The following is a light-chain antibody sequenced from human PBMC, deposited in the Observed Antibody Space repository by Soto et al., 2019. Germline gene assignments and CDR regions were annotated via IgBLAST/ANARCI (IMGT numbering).Light chain of an antibody. CDR3: QQCSNWLT. CDR1: QSVSSY. V-gene: IGKV3-11*01. Sequence: EIVLTQSPATLSLSPGERATLSCRASQSVSSYLAWYQQKPGQAPRLLIYDASNRATGIPARFSGSGSGTDFTRTISSLVPEDFAVYYGQQCSNWLTFGGGTKVEIK. CDR2: DAS. J-gene: IGKJ4*01.